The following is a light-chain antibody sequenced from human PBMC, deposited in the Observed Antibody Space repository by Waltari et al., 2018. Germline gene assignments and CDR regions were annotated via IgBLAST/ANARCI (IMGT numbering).Light chain of an antibody. Sequence: EIVLTQSPATLSLSPGERATLSCRASQSVSSYLAWSQQKPGQAPRLLIYDASNRATGIPARFSGSGSGTDFTLTISSLEPEDFAVYYCQQRSTQYTFGQGTKLEIK. CDR3: QQRSTQYT. V-gene: IGKV3-11*01. CDR2: DAS. CDR1: QSVSSY. J-gene: IGKJ2*01.